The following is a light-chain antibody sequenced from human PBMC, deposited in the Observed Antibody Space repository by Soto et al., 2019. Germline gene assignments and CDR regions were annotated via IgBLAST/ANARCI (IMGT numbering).Light chain of an antibody. V-gene: IGLV2-11*01. CDR1: SSDVGGYNY. J-gene: IGLJ1*01. Sequence: QSALTQPRSVSGSPGQSVTISCTGTSSDVGGYNYVSWYQQHPGKAPKLMIYDVSKRPSGVPDRFSGSKSGNTASLTISGRQAEDEADYYCGSYAGSYTHVFGSGTKVTVL. CDR2: DVS. CDR3: GSYAGSYTHV.